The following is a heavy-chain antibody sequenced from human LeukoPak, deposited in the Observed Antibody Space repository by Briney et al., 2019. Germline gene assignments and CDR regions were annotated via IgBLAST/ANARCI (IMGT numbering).Heavy chain of an antibody. CDR1: GGTFSSYA. D-gene: IGHD5-18*01. V-gene: IGHV1-69*05. J-gene: IGHJ4*02. Sequence: SVKVSCKASGGTFSSYAISWVRQAPGQGLEWMGGIIPIFGTANYAQKFRGRVTITTDESTSSAYMELSSLRSEDTAVYYCAGYSYGDLDYWGQGTLVTVSS. CDR3: AGYSYGDLDY. CDR2: IIPIFGTA.